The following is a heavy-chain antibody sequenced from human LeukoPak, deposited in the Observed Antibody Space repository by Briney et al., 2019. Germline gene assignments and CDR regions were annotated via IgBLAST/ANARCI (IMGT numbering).Heavy chain of an antibody. V-gene: IGHV4-59*08. D-gene: IGHD4-11*01. CDR2: VYYSGNT. CDR1: GDSLSTYS. Sequence: SETLSLTCTFSGDSLSTYSWSWIRQSPGRGLEWIGYVYYSGNTIYNPSLRSRVTISLDMSKNQFSMKLTSVTAADTAVYYCAGRGITTMYYYYGMDVWGQGTTVTVSS. J-gene: IGHJ6*02. CDR3: AGRGITTMYYYYGMDV.